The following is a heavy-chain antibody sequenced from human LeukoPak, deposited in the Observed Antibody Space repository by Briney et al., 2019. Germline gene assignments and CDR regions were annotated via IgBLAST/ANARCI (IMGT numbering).Heavy chain of an antibody. CDR3: ARGDERLERDWFDP. V-gene: IGHV1-18*01. CDR1: GYTFTSYG. J-gene: IGHJ5*02. CDR2: ISAYNGNT. Sequence: GASVKVSCKGSGYTFTSYGISWVRQAPGQGLEWMGWISAYNGNTNYAQKLQGRVTMTTDTSTSTAYMELRSLRSDDTAVYYCARGDERLERDWFDPWGQGTLVTVSS.